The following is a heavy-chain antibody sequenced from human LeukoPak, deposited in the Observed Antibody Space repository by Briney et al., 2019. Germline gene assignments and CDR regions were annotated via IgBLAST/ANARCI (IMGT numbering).Heavy chain of an antibody. CDR3: ARGVYIAAAQYGY. CDR2: IYYSGTT. J-gene: IGHJ4*02. V-gene: IGHV4-59*01. D-gene: IGHD6-13*01. CDR1: GGSFSGYY. Sequence: SETLSLTCAVYGGSFSGYYWSWIRQPPGKGLEWIGYIYYSGTTNYNPSLKSRVTISVDTSKNQSSLKLNSVTAADTAVYYCARGVYIAAAQYGYWGQGTLVTVSS.